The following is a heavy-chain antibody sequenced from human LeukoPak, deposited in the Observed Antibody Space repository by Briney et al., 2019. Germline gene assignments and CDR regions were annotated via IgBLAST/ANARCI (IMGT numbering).Heavy chain of an antibody. CDR3: ARGLGNDGIFDY. D-gene: IGHD1-1*01. CDR2: MNPNSGNT. CDR1: GYTFTSYG. V-gene: IGHV1-8*01. Sequence: GASVKVSCKASGYTFTSYGINWVRQATGQGLEWMGWMNPNSGNTGYAQKFQGRVTMTRNTSISTAYMELSSLRSEDTAVYYCARGLGNDGIFDYWGQGTLVTVSS. J-gene: IGHJ4*02.